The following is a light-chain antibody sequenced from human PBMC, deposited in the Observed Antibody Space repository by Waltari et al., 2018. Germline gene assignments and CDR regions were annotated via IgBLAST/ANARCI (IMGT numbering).Light chain of an antibody. V-gene: IGKV4-1*01. J-gene: IGKJ2*01. CDR2: WAS. CDR1: QSVCYSYNNKNY. Sequence: DIVMTQSPDSLAVSLGERATINGKSSQSVCYSYNNKNYLAWYQQKPVQPPKLRIYWASPREAVVPYRFSGSGSGTDFTLTISSLQAEDVAVYYCQQYYSTRTFGQGTKLEIK. CDR3: QQYYSTRT.